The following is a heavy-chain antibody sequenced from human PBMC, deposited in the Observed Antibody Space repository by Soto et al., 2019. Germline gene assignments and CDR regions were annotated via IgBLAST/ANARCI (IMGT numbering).Heavy chain of an antibody. Sequence: PSETLSLTCTFSGGSISSSSYYWGWIRQPPGKGLEWIGSIFYSGSTYYNPSLKSRVTISVDTSKNQFSLKLSSVTAADTAVYYCARRYGGNLDYWGQGTLVTVSS. CDR3: ARRYGGNLDY. CDR2: IFYSGST. V-gene: IGHV4-39*01. D-gene: IGHD1-26*01. CDR1: GGSISSSSYY. J-gene: IGHJ4*02.